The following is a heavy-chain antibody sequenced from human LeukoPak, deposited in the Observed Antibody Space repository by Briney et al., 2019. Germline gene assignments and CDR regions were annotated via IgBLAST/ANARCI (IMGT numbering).Heavy chain of an antibody. CDR3: AKGSLLHSGYQPDY. J-gene: IGHJ4*02. V-gene: IGHV3-23*01. CDR2: ITGSDDRT. Sequence: PGGSLRLSCAASGFTFSSNAMTWVRKAPGKGLGWVSTITGSDDRTYYADSVRGWFTISRDYSKNTVHLPLNNLGAEHTAFYYCAKGSLLHSGYQPDYWGQGTLVTVSS. D-gene: IGHD3-22*01. CDR1: GFTFSSNA.